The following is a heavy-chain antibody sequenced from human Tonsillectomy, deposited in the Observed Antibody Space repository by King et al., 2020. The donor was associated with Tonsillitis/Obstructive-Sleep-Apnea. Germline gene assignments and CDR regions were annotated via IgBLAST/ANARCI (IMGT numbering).Heavy chain of an antibody. Sequence: VQLQQWGAGLLKPSETLSLPCAVSGGSFSAYYWSWIRQPPGKGLEWIGEINHSGSTKYNPSLKSRVIISLDTSKNQFSLKRSSVTAADTAVYYCARGDLLTGYYASTDFDYWGQGTLVTVSS. D-gene: IGHD3-9*01. CDR3: ARGDLLTGYYASTDFDY. V-gene: IGHV4-34*01. J-gene: IGHJ4*02. CDR2: INHSGST. CDR1: GGSFSAYY.